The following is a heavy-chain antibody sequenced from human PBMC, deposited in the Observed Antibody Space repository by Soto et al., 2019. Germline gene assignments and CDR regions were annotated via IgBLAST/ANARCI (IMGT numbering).Heavy chain of an antibody. CDR2: ISYSGST. Sequence: SETLSLTCTVSGGSISSDSYYWGWIRQSPEKGLEWIASISYSGSTYYNPTLKSRLIISVDTSNNQLSLQLNSVTPDDTAVYYCARLIGNSWLDSWGQGVLVTVSS. J-gene: IGHJ5*01. V-gene: IGHV4-39*01. CDR1: GGSISSDSYY. CDR3: ARLIGNSWLDS.